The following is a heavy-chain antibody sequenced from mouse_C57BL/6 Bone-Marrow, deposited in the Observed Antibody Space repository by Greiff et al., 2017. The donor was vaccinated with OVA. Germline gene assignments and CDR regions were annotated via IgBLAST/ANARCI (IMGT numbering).Heavy chain of an antibody. V-gene: IGHV1-74*01. D-gene: IGHD1-1*01. J-gene: IGHJ3*01. CDR3: ARGDYYGSGMWD. Sequence: VQLQQPGAELVKPGASVKVSCKASGYTFTSYWMHWVKQRPGHGLEWIGRIHPSGSDTNYNQKFKGKATLTVDKSSSTAYMQLSSLTSEDSAVYYCARGDYYGSGMWDWGQGTLVTVSA. CDR1: GYTFTSYW. CDR2: IHPSGSDT.